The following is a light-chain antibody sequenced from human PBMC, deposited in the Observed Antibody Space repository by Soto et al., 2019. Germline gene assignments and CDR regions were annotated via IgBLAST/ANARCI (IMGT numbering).Light chain of an antibody. CDR2: AAS. Sequence: DIQMTQSPSSVSASVGDRVTITCRASQGIKSWLVWYQQKPGKAPDLLSYAASRLQGGVPSRFRGGGSGTDFTLTISNLKPEDFETYYCQQANSFPLTFGGGTKVDIK. CDR1: QGIKSW. CDR3: QQANSFPLT. V-gene: IGKV1-12*01. J-gene: IGKJ4*01.